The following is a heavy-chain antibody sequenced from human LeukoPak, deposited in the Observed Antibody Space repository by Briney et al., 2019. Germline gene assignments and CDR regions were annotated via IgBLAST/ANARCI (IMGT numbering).Heavy chain of an antibody. CDR2: ISSSSSYI. CDR1: GVTFSSCS. CDR3: ARTDGSSWYPGFDP. J-gene: IGHJ5*02. Sequence: GGSLRLSCAASGVTFSSCSMNWVRQAPGKGLEWVSSISSSSSYIYYADSVKGRFTISRDNAKNSLYLQMNSLRAEDTAVYYCARTDGSSWYPGFDPWGQGTLVTVSS. D-gene: IGHD6-13*01. V-gene: IGHV3-21*01.